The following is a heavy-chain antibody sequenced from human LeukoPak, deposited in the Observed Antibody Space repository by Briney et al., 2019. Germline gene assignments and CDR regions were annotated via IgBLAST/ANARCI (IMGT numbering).Heavy chain of an antibody. V-gene: IGHV4-59*01. CDR2: IYYSGIL. CDR3: ARDRSSFRSAFDI. J-gene: IGHJ3*02. Sequence: SETLSLTCTVSGASISSYYWSWIRQPPGEGLEWIGYIYYSGILNYHPYLKSRVTILRDQSKNQFSLKLSSVTAADTAVYYCARDRSSFRSAFDIWGQGTMVTVSS. CDR1: GASISSYY.